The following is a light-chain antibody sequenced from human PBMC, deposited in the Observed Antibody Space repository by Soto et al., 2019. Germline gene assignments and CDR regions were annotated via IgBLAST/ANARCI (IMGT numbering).Light chain of an antibody. CDR3: QSYDSSLSGVV. V-gene: IGLV1-40*01. J-gene: IGLJ2*01. CDR2: GNS. CDR1: SSNIGAGYD. Sequence: QSVLTQPPSVSGAPGQSVTISCTGSSSNIGAGYDVHWYQQLPGTAPKLLIYGNSNRPSGGPDRFSGSKSGTSASLAITGLQAEDEADYYCQSYDSSLSGVVFGGGTKLTVL.